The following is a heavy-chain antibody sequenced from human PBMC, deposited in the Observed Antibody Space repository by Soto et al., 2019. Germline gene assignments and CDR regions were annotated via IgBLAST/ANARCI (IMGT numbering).Heavy chain of an antibody. CDR3: ARFAYSYGPLDY. J-gene: IGHJ4*02. CDR2: IYYSGST. D-gene: IGHD5-18*01. Sequence: SETLSLTCAVSGGSISSYYWSWIRQPPGKGLEWIGYIYYSGSTKYNPSLKSRVTISVDTSKNQFSLRLSSVTAADTAVYCCARFAYSYGPLDYWGQGTLVTVS. V-gene: IGHV4-59*01. CDR1: GGSISSYY.